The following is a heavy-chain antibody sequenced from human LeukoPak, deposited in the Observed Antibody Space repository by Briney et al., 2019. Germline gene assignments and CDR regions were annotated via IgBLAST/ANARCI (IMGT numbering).Heavy chain of an antibody. CDR1: GFTFDDYA. J-gene: IGHJ4*02. D-gene: IGHD5-24*01. V-gene: IGHV3-9*01. CDR2: ISWNSGSI. Sequence: PGGSLRLSCAASGFTFDDYAMHWVRQAPGKGLEWVSGISWNSGSIGYADSVKGRFTISRDNAKNSLYLQMNSLRAEDTAVYYCARELLGHGYNSGDFDYWGQGTLVTVSS. CDR3: ARELLGHGYNSGDFDY.